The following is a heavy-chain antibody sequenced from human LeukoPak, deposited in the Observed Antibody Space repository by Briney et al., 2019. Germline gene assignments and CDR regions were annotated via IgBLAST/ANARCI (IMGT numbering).Heavy chain of an antibody. D-gene: IGHD2-15*01. Sequence: PGGSLRLPCAPSGFTFSTYGMYWVRQAPGKGLEWVAFIRYEGSEKYYGDSVKGRFTISRDNSKNTLYLQMDSLRADATAVYYCAKARVVVAATPYCIDYWGQGTLVNVSS. J-gene: IGHJ4*02. V-gene: IGHV3-30*02. CDR1: GFTFSTYG. CDR3: AKARVVVAATPYCIDY. CDR2: IRYEGSEK.